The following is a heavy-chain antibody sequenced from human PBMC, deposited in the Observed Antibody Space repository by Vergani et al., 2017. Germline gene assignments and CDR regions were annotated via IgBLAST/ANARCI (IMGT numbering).Heavy chain of an antibody. V-gene: IGHV4-31*03. Sequence: QVQLQESGPGLVKPSQTLSLTCTVSGGSISRGGYYWSWIRQHPGKGLEWIGYTYYSGSTYYNPSLKGRVTISVDTSKNQFSLKLSAVTAADTAVYYCARDCSSTSCYFDYWGQGTLVTVSS. CDR3: ARDCSSTSCYFDY. D-gene: IGHD2-2*01. CDR2: TYYSGST. CDR1: GGSISRGGYY. J-gene: IGHJ4*02.